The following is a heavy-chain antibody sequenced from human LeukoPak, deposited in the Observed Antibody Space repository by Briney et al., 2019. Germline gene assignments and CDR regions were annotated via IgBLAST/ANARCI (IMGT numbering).Heavy chain of an antibody. Sequence: GGSLRLSCKASGFTFSNYAMNWVRQAPGKGLEWVSSITSVSSYKYYADSVKGRFTISRDNAKNSLFLQMNSLRAEDTAIYYCARDPTADDYWGQGTPVTVSS. V-gene: IGHV3-21*01. CDR3: ARDPTADDY. D-gene: IGHD2-2*01. CDR2: ITSVSSYK. J-gene: IGHJ4*02. CDR1: GFTFSNYA.